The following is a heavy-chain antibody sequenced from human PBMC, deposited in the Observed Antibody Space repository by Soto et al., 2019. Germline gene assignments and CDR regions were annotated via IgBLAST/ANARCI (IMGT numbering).Heavy chain of an antibody. V-gene: IGHV6-1*01. D-gene: IGHD6-19*01. CDR3: ARVHSSGWYGYYYYGMDV. J-gene: IGHJ6*02. Sequence: QTLSLTCAISGDSVSSNSAAWNWIRQSPSRGLEWLGRTYYRSKWYNDYAVSVKSRITINPDTSKNQFSLQLNSVTPEDTAVYYCARVHSSGWYGYYYYGMDVWGQGTTVTVSS. CDR1: GDSVSSNSAA. CDR2: TYYRSKWYN.